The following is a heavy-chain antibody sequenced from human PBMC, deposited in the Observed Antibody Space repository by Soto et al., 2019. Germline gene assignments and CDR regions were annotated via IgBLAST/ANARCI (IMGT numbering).Heavy chain of an antibody. Sequence: SETLSLTCTVSGGSISSSSYYWGWIRQPPGKGLEWIGSIYYSGSTYYNPSLKSRVTISVDTSKNQFSLKLSSVTAADTAVYYCARHQGGRFSVAFYIWGQGTMVT. CDR1: GGSISSSSYY. CDR3: ARHQGGRFSVAFYI. CDR2: IYYSGST. J-gene: IGHJ3*02. D-gene: IGHD3-3*01. V-gene: IGHV4-39*01.